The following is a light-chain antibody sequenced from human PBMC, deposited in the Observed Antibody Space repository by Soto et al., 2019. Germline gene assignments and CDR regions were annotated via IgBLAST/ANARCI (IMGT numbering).Light chain of an antibody. Sequence: EIGLTQSPAILPLSPGEIATLSCRASQSVSSTYLAWYQQKPGQAPSLLIHGATSRATGIPDRFSGSGSGTDFPLTITGLEPEDLAVYYCQYYSSSLSITFGQGTRLDMK. V-gene: IGKV3-20*01. CDR2: GAT. CDR3: QYYSSSLSIT. J-gene: IGKJ5*01. CDR1: QSVSSTY.